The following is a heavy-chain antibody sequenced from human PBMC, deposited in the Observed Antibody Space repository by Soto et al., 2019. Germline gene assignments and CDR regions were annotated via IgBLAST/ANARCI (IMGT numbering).Heavy chain of an antibody. D-gene: IGHD2-15*01. CDR1: GPTLSHNP. CDR2: ISPDAKNT. V-gene: IGHV3-30*04. J-gene: IGHJ4*02. CDR3: AEDRYWSGVPGLRDPVAFEY. Sequence: GGSLRLSCAPSGPTLSHNPMHCVRHAPGKAQDWEALISPDAKNTFYADSVKGRFTISSDNYKDTLYLQMSSLRPEDTAVYFCAEDRYWSGVPGLRDPVAFEYWGLGALVTVSS.